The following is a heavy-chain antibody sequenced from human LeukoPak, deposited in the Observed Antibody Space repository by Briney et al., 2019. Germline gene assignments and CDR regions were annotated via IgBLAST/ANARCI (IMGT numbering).Heavy chain of an antibody. D-gene: IGHD4-23*01. V-gene: IGHV4-39*01. CDR2: IYYSGST. CDR1: GGSISSSSYY. CDR3: AGHALLWGGNPGVKAFDI. Sequence: PSETLSLTCTVSGGSISSSSYYWGWIRQPPGKGLEWIGSIYYSGSTYYNPSLKSRVTISVDTSKNQFSLKLSSVTAADTAVYYCAGHALLWGGNPGVKAFDIWGQGTMVTVSS. J-gene: IGHJ3*02.